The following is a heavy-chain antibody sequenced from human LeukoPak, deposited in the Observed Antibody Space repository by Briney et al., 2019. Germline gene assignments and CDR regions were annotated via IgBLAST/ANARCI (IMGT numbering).Heavy chain of an antibody. CDR3: SRESGAFCPFGY. V-gene: IGHV4/OR15-8*02. CDR1: GGSIRSTNW. D-gene: IGHD1-26*01. CDR2: ISLSGQT. J-gene: IGHJ4*02. Sequence: SETLSLTCGVSGGSIRSTNWWSWVRQPPGPGLERIGEISLSGQTNYNPSLNGRVTMSLDESRNQLSLKLTSVTAADTAIYYCSRESGAFCPFGYWGQGTLVIVPP.